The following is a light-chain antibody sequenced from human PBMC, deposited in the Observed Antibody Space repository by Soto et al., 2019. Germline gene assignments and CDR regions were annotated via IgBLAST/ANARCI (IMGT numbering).Light chain of an antibody. V-gene: IGLV2-11*01. J-gene: IGLJ1*01. CDR3: CSYPGTFYV. CDR2: DVS. Sequence: QSALTQPRSVSGSPGQSVTISCTGTSSDFGGYNYVSWYQHHPGKAPKLMIYDVSERPSGVPDRFSGSKSGNTASLTISGLQAEDEADYYCCSYPGTFYVFGTGTKVTVL. CDR1: SSDFGGYNY.